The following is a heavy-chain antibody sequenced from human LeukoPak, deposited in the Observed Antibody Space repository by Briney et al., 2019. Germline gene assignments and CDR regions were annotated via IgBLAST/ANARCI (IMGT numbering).Heavy chain of an antibody. D-gene: IGHD3-10*01. J-gene: IGHJ4*02. Sequence: PGGSLRLSCAASGFTFRTYGMHWVRQAPGKGLEWVAFMRYDGSNEYYADSVKGRFTISRDNSKSTLYLQMNSLRAEDTAVYYCAKDYYGSGSLFDYWGQGTLVTVSS. V-gene: IGHV3-30*02. CDR3: AKDYYGSGSLFDY. CDR2: MRYDGSNE. CDR1: GFTFRTYG.